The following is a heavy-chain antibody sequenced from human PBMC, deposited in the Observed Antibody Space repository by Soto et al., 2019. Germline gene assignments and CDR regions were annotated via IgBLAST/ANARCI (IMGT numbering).Heavy chain of an antibody. Sequence: SVKVSCKASGGNFSSYAISWVRQAPGQGLEWMGGIIPIFGTANYAQKFQGRVTITADESTSTAYMELSSLRSEDTAVYYCASLPLGYCSSTSCYHPTYYYYYGMDVWCQGTTVTVSS. CDR3: ASLPLGYCSSTSCYHPTYYYYYGMDV. J-gene: IGHJ6*02. CDR2: IIPIFGTA. CDR1: GGNFSSYA. D-gene: IGHD2-2*01. V-gene: IGHV1-69*13.